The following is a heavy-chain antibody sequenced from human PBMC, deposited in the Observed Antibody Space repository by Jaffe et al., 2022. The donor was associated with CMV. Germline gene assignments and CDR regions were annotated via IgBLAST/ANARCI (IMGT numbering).Heavy chain of an antibody. Sequence: QVQLVESGGGLVKPGGSLRLSCAASGFTFSDYYMTWIRQAPGKGLEWVSSIGSSGSPIYYADSVKGRFTISRDNSKNLVYLQMNSLGVGDTGVYFCARALEAWEFWGQGTRVSVSS. V-gene: IGHV3-11*01. CDR1: GFTFSDYY. CDR2: IGSSGSPI. D-gene: IGHD3-10*01. CDR3: ARALEAWEF. J-gene: IGHJ4*02.